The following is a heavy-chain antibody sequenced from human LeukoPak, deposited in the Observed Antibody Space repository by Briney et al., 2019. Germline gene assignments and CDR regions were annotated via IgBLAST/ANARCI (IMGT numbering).Heavy chain of an antibody. CDR2: FDTEDGET. D-gene: IGHD4-17*01. Sequence: ASVKVSCKVSGYTLTELSMHWVRQAPGKGLEWMGGFDTEDGETIYAQKFQGRVTMTEDTSTDTAYMELSSLRSEDTTVYYCATGSGFFDYGDYPQRWWGQGTLVTVSS. CDR1: GYTLTELS. CDR3: ATGSGFFDYGDYPQRW. J-gene: IGHJ4*02. V-gene: IGHV1-24*01.